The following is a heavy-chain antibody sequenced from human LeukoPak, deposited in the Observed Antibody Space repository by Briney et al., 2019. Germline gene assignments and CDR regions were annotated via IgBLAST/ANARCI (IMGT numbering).Heavy chain of an antibody. CDR2: ISSSGSTI. Sequence: GGSLRLSCAASGFTLSDYYMSWIRQAPGKGLEWVSYISSSGSTIYYADSVKGRFTISRDNAKNSLYLQMNSLRAEDTAVYYCARVPPYDFWSGYYYYYYMDVWGKGTTVTVSS. CDR3: ARVPPYDFWSGYYYYYYMDV. CDR1: GFTLSDYY. D-gene: IGHD3-3*01. V-gene: IGHV3-11*04. J-gene: IGHJ6*03.